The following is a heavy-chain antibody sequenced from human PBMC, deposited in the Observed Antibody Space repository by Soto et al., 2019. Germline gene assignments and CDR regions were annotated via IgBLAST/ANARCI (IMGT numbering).Heavy chain of an antibody. CDR1: GGSISSYY. CDR2: IYYSGST. D-gene: IGHD3-3*01. CDR3: ARESTGAYDFWSGHPPPGYGMDV. J-gene: IGHJ6*02. V-gene: IGHV4-59*01. Sequence: SETLSLTCTVSGGSISSYYWSWIRQPPGKGLEWIGYIYYSGSTNYNPSLKSRVTISVDTSKNQFSLKLSSVTAADTAVYYCARESTGAYDFWSGHPPPGYGMDVWGQGTTVTVSS.